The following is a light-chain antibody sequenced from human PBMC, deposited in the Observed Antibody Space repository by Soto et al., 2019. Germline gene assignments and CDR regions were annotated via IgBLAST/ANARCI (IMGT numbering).Light chain of an antibody. J-gene: IGKJ3*01. CDR1: QSVSSSY. V-gene: IGKV3-20*01. Sequence: EIVLTQSPGTLSLSPGERATLSCRASQSVSSSYLAWYQQKPGQAPRLLVYGASSRATGIPDRFSGSGSGTDLNLTISRVEPEDFAVYYCHHYGSSPFTFGPGTRVDIK. CDR3: HHYGSSPFT. CDR2: GAS.